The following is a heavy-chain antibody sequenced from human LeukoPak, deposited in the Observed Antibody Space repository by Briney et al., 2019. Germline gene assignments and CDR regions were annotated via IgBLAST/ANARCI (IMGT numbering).Heavy chain of an antibody. CDR1: GGSFSGYY. Sequence: SETLSLTCAVYGGSFSGYYWGWIRQPPGKGLEWIGEINHSGSTNYNPSLKSRVTISVDTSKNQFSLKLSSVTAADTAVYYCARGSQSLGYCSGGSCRAKIFDYWGQGTLVTVSS. CDR3: ARGSQSLGYCSGGSCRAKIFDY. CDR2: INHSGST. V-gene: IGHV4-34*01. J-gene: IGHJ4*02. D-gene: IGHD2-15*01.